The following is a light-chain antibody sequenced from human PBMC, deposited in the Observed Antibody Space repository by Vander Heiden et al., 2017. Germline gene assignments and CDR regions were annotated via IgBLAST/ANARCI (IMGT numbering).Light chain of an antibody. CDR2: GAS. CDR3: QQYGGSPLYT. V-gene: IGKV3-20*01. J-gene: IGKJ2*01. CDR1: QSVSSSY. Sequence: EIVLTQSPGTLSLSPGERATLSCRPSQSVSSSYLAWYQQKPGQAPRLLLYGASSRATGIPDRFSGSGSGTDFTLTISRLEPEDFAVYYCQQYGGSPLYTFGQGTKLEIK.